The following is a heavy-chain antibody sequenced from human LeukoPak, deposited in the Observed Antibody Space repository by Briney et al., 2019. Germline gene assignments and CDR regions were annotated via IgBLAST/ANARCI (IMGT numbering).Heavy chain of an antibody. J-gene: IGHJ4*02. V-gene: IGHV3-30*02. Sequence: AGGSLRLSCAASGFTFSSYGMHWVRQAPGKGLEWVAFIRYDGSNKYYADSVKGRFTISRDNSKNTLYLQMNSLRAEDTAVYYCAKDLAGATEGYYFDYWGQGTLVTVSS. CDR3: AKDLAGATEGYYFDY. CDR2: IRYDGSNK. D-gene: IGHD1-26*01. CDR1: GFTFSSYG.